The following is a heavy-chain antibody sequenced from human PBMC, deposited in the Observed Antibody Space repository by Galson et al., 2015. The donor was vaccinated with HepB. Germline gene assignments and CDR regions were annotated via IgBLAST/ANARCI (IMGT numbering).Heavy chain of an antibody. Sequence: SLRLSCAASGFTFSDYYMSWIRQAPGKGLEWVSYISSSSSYTNYADSVKGRFTISRDNAKNSLYLQMNSLRAEDTAVYYCARGSLGGSYYYYGMDVWGQGTTVTVSS. CDR1: GFTFSDYY. J-gene: IGHJ6*02. CDR2: ISSSSSYT. CDR3: ARGSLGGSYYYYGMDV. V-gene: IGHV3-11*06. D-gene: IGHD3-16*01.